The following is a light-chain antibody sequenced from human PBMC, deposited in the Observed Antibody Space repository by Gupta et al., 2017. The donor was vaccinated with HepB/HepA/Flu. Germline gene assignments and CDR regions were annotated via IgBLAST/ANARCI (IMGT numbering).Light chain of an antibody. CDR3: SSYTSSSTPRV. V-gene: IGLV2-14*01. Sequence: QSALTQPASVSGSPGQSITISCTRTSSDVGGYNYVSWYQQHPGKAPKLMIYDVSNRPSGVSNRFSGSKSGNTASLTISGLQAEDEADYDCSSYTSSSTPRVFGGGTKLTVL. CDR2: DVS. CDR1: SSDVGGYNY. J-gene: IGLJ2*01.